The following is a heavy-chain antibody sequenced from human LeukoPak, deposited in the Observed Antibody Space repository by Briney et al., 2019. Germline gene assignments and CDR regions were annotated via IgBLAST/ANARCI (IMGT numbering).Heavy chain of an antibody. Sequence: GGSLRLSCAASEFSLSTYWRHWVRQAPGKGLVWVSRINNDGSITNYADAVKGRFTISRDNAKNTVHLQINSPSAEDTAVYYCARDQVLWWKPVGDFDLWGRGTLVTVSS. CDR1: EFSLSTYW. V-gene: IGHV3-74*01. J-gene: IGHJ2*01. CDR2: INNDGSIT. CDR3: ARDQVLWWKPVGDFDL. D-gene: IGHD2-21*01.